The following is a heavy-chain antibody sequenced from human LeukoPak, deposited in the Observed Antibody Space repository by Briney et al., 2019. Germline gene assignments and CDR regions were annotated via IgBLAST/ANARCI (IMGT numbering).Heavy chain of an antibody. CDR2: IAYDGSSE. V-gene: IGHV3-30*18. CDR3: AKDRDIAVAGTDDAFNI. D-gene: IGHD6-13*01. CDR1: GFTFSSHG. J-gene: IGHJ3*02. Sequence: GGSLRLSCAASGFTFSSHGMHWVRQAPGKGLEWVAVIAYDGSSEYYADSVKGRFTISRDNSKKTLYLQMNSLRAEDTAVYYCAKDRDIAVAGTDDAFNIWGQGKMVTVSS.